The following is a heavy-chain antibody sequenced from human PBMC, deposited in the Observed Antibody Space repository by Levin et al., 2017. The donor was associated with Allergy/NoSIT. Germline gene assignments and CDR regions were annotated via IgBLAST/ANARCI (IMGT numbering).Heavy chain of an antibody. V-gene: IGHV2-5*02. D-gene: IGHD4-17*01. CDR1: GFSLSPSGVG. J-gene: IGHJ6*02. Sequence: SGPTLVKPTQTLTLTCTFSGFSLSPSGVGVGWIRQPPGKALEWLALIYWDDDKRYSPSLKSRLTITKDTSKNQVVLTMTNMDPVDTATYYCAHSPKVTTLLYYYYGMDVWGQGTTVTVSS. CDR3: AHSPKVTTLLYYYYGMDV. CDR2: IYWDDDK.